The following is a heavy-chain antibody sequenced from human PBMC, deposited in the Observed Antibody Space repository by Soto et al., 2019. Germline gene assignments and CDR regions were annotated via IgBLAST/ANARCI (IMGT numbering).Heavy chain of an antibody. CDR3: ASRVTIPALVDC. CDR2: MNPNTDHS. V-gene: IGHV1-8*01. J-gene: IGHJ4*02. Sequence: QGQLVQSGAAVKKPGASVKVSCKASGSAFKSYEVQWKRQASGHGLEWMGWMNPNTDHSVPPWKLQGRDTLSSNASVPSTFMKLPYLSADDTAVYSAASRVTIPALVDCWGQGTLVSVSS. CDR1: GSAFKSYE. D-gene: IGHD2-2*01.